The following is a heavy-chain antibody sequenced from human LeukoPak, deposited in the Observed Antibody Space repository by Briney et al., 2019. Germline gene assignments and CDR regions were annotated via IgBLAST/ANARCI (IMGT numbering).Heavy chain of an antibody. D-gene: IGHD2-15*01. V-gene: IGHV4-39*01. J-gene: IGHJ4*02. CDR2: IYYSGST. Sequence: KPSETLSLICTVSGGSISSSNYYWGWIRQPPGKGLEWIGSIYYSGSTYYNPSLKSRVTISVDTSKNQFSLKLSSVTAADTAVYYCASRYCYRGSCSDDCWGQGTLVIVSS. CDR1: GGSISSSNYY. CDR3: ASRYCYRGSCSDDC.